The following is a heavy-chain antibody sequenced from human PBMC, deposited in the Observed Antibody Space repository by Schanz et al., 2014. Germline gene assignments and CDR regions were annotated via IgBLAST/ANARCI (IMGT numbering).Heavy chain of an antibody. J-gene: IGHJ4*02. Sequence: EVQLVESGGGLVQPGRSLRLSCAGSGFIFDDYAMHWVRQAPGKGLEWVANINQDGSDKSYVDSVKGRFTISRDNAKNSLYLQMNSLRAEDTAVYYCARDKGGYYPFDYWGQGSLVTVSS. V-gene: IGHV3-7*01. CDR3: ARDKGGYYPFDY. CDR1: GFIFDDYA. CDR2: INQDGSDK. D-gene: IGHD3-22*01.